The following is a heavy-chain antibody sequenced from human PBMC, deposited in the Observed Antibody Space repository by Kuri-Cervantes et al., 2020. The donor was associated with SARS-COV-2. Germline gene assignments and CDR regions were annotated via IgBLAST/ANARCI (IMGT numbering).Heavy chain of an antibody. CDR1: GFLFRASA. CDR2: VRGKANNYAT. CDR3: ARALYDFWSGSPIHYYYYYYMDV. J-gene: IGHJ6*03. D-gene: IGHD3-3*01. V-gene: IGHV3-73*01. Sequence: GEALEIFFEVPGFLFRASAIHWVRQGSGKGLEWVGRVRGKANNYATAYASSVKGRFTISRDDSKNMAYLQMNSLKTEDTAVYYCARALYDFWSGSPIHYYYYYYMDVWGKGTTVTVSS.